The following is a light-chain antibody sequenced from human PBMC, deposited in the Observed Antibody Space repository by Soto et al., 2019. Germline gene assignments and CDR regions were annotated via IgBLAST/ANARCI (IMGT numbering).Light chain of an antibody. Sequence: QSVLTQPASVSGSPGQSITISCTQSSSCIGVFNYVSWYQQTPGNAPKIIIFEVTNRPSGVSNRFSGSKSGNTASLTISGLRAEDEADYYCSSFASTYTLLFGGGTK. J-gene: IGLJ2*01. CDR1: SSCIGVFNY. CDR3: SSFASTYTLL. V-gene: IGLV2-14*01. CDR2: EVT.